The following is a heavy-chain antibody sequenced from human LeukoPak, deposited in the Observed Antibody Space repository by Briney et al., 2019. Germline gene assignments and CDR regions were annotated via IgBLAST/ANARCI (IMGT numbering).Heavy chain of an antibody. J-gene: IGHJ6*02. CDR3: SGYSYGYYYGMDV. Sequence: GGSLRLSCAASGFTVSSNYMSWVRQAPGKGLEWVSVIYSGGSTYYADSVKGRFTISRDNSKNTLYLQMNSLRAEDTAVYYCSGYSYGYYYGMDVWGQGTTVTVSS. CDR1: GFTVSSNY. CDR2: IYSGGST. V-gene: IGHV3-66*01. D-gene: IGHD5-18*01.